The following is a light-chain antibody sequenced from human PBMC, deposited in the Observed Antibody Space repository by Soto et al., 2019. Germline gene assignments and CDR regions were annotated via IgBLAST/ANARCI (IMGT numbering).Light chain of an antibody. Sequence: QSALTQPASVSASPGQSITISCTGTRGDIGGYNYVSWYQQHPGKAPKLMIYDVYHRPSGVSNRFSASKSGNTASLTISGLQAEDEADYHCSSYTSSTTLVFVTGTKLTVL. CDR3: SSYTSSTTLV. CDR1: RGDIGGYNY. J-gene: IGLJ1*01. V-gene: IGLV2-14*03. CDR2: DVY.